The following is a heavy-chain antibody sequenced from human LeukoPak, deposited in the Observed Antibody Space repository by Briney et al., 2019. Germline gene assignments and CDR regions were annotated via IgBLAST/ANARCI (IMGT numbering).Heavy chain of an antibody. J-gene: IGHJ4*02. Sequence: SETLSLTCTVSGGSISNYFWDWIRQPPGKGLEWIGYIFYSGGTDYNPSLKSRVTISLVTSKNQFSLNLTSVTAADTAVYYCARHAPGDAYNPYDYWGQGTLVTVSS. D-gene: IGHD5-24*01. CDR3: ARHAPGDAYNPYDY. CDR1: GGSISNYF. CDR2: IFYSGGT. V-gene: IGHV4-59*08.